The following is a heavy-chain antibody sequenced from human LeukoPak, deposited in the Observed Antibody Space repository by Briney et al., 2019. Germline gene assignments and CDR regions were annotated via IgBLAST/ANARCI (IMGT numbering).Heavy chain of an antibody. CDR3: AKNSRAIGDY. Sequence: GGSLRLSCAASGFSFSDYGMHWVRQAPGKGLEWVAFIRYDGSDKYYADSVKGRFTISRDNSKNTLYLQMNSLRAEDTAVYYCAKNSRAIGDYWGQGTLVTVSP. CDR2: IRYDGSDK. J-gene: IGHJ4*02. V-gene: IGHV3-30*02. CDR1: GFSFSDYG. D-gene: IGHD2-21*01.